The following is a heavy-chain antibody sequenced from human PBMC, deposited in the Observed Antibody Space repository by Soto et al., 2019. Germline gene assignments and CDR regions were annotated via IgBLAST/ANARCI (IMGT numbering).Heavy chain of an antibody. Sequence: SETLSLTCAVYGGSFSGYYWSWIRQPPGKGLEWIGEINHSGSTNYNPSLKSRVTISVDTSKNQFSLKLSSVTAADTAVYYCAREDSSGYYRLFDPWGQGTLVTVSS. V-gene: IGHV4-34*01. CDR2: INHSGST. J-gene: IGHJ5*02. CDR1: GGSFSGYY. CDR3: AREDSSGYYRLFDP. D-gene: IGHD3-22*01.